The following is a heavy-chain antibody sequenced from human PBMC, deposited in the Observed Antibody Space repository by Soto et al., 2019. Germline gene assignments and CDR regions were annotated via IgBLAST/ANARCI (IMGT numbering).Heavy chain of an antibody. Sequence: GGSLRLSCAASGFTFNTYGMHWVRRAPGKGLEWVALISYDGSRKYYADSVKGRFTVSRDNSKNTLHLQMSSLRVDDTAVYYCARGLYCSSTGCLAPADYWGQGTPVTVSS. V-gene: IGHV3-30*03. D-gene: IGHD2-2*01. J-gene: IGHJ4*02. CDR3: ARGLYCSSTGCLAPADY. CDR2: ISYDGSRK. CDR1: GFTFNTYG.